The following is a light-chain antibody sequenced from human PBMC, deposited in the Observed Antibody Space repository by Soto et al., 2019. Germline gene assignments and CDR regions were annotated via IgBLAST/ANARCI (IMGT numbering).Light chain of an antibody. Sequence: QSALTQPASVSGSLGQSITISCTGTSSDIGGYNFVSWYHQHPDKAPKLLIYAVTNRPSGIPDRFSGSKSGNTASLTISGLQAEDGADYYCASYTTSSTLVFGGGTKLTVL. CDR3: ASYTTSSTLV. V-gene: IGLV2-14*01. J-gene: IGLJ2*01. CDR2: AVT. CDR1: SSDIGGYNF.